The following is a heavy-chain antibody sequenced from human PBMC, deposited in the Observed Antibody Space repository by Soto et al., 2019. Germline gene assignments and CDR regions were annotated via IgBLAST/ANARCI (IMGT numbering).Heavy chain of an antibody. D-gene: IGHD6-19*01. J-gene: IGHJ3*02. CDR1: GFTFSSYG. CDR3: ARDFGSGWYIAFDI. CDR2: IWYDGSNK. Sequence: GGSLRLSCAASGFTFSSYGMHWVRQAPGKGLEWVAVIWYDGSNKYYADSVKGRFTISRDNSKNTLYLQMNSLRSEDTAVYCCARDFGSGWYIAFDIWGQGTMVTVSS. V-gene: IGHV3-33*01.